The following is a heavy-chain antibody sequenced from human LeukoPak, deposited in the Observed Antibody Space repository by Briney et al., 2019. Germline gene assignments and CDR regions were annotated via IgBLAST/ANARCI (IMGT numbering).Heavy chain of an antibody. V-gene: IGHV3-66*01. Sequence: GGSLRLSCAASGFTVSSNYMRWVRQAPGKGLEWVSVIYSGGSTYYADSVKGRFTISRDNSKNTLYLQMNSLRAEDTAVYYCARDLGRVTIFGVVAKPGSYYYYGMDVWGQGTTVTVSS. CDR1: GFTVSSNY. J-gene: IGHJ6*02. CDR2: IYSGGST. CDR3: ARDLGRVTIFGVVAKPGSYYYYGMDV. D-gene: IGHD3-3*01.